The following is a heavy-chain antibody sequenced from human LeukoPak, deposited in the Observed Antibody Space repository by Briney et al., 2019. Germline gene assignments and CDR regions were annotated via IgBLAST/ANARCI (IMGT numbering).Heavy chain of an antibody. CDR1: GGSFSGYY. CDR2: INHSGST. V-gene: IGHV4-34*01. D-gene: IGHD5-18*01. CDR3: ARFPPPRIQLWPYYFDY. J-gene: IGHJ4*02. Sequence: SETLSLTCAVYGGSFSGYYWSWIRQPPGKGLEWIGEINHSGSTNYNPSLKSRVTISVDTSENQFSLKLSSVTAADTAVYYCARFPPPRIQLWPYYFDYWGQGTLVTVSS.